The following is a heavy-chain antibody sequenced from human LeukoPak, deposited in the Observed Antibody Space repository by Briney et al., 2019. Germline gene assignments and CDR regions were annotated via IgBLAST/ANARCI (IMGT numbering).Heavy chain of an antibody. CDR2: IYHSGST. CDR1: GGSISSSNW. J-gene: IGHJ4*02. V-gene: IGHV4-4*02. CDR3: ARDPYDSSGYAFDY. Sequence: SETLSLTCAVSGGSISSSNWWSWVRPPPGKGLEWIGEIYHSGSTNYNPPLKSRVTISVDKSKNQFSLKLSSVTAADTAVYYCARDPYDSSGYAFDYWGQGTLVTVSS. D-gene: IGHD3-22*01.